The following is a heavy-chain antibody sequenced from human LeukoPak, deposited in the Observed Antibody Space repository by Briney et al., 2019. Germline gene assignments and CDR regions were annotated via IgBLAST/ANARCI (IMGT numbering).Heavy chain of an antibody. Sequence: GGSLTLFCAASGLPFRSFWMHWVRQAPGKGVAWVSRIDSDGCRTVHEDSVKGRFNNTRDHAKNTLYLQMNGLRAEDTAVYYCARSQQPQSGVDYGGQGTLVTVSS. D-gene: IGHD1-26*01. CDR1: GLPFRSFW. CDR3: ARSQQPQSGVDY. V-gene: IGHV3-74*01. J-gene: IGHJ4*02. CDR2: IDSDGCRT.